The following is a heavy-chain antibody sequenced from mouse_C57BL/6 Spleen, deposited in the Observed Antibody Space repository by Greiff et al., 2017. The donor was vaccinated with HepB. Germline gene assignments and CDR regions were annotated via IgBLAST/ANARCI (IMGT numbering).Heavy chain of an antibody. CDR2: ISDGGSYT. D-gene: IGHD2-4*01. J-gene: IGHJ3*01. CDR1: GFTFSSYA. Sequence: EVQGVESGGGLVKPGGSLKLSCAASGFTFSSYAMSWVRQTPEKRLEWVATISDGGSYTYYPDNVKGRFTISRDNAKNNLYLQMSHLKSEDTAMYYCAREENDYPAWFAYWGQGTLVTVSA. CDR3: AREENDYPAWFAY. V-gene: IGHV5-4*01.